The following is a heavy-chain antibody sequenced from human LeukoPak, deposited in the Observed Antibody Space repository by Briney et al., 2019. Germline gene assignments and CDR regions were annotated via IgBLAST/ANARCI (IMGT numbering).Heavy chain of an antibody. V-gene: IGHV3-74*01. CDR3: ARGRYGSGSYCFDY. D-gene: IGHD3-10*01. Sequence: GGSLRLSCAASGFTFSSYLMHWVRQAPGKRLVWVSRINSDGSSTSYADSVKGRFTISRDNAKNTLYLQMNSLRAEDTAVYYCARGRYGSGSYCFDYWGQGTLVTVSS. CDR2: INSDGSST. CDR1: GFTFSSYL. J-gene: IGHJ4*02.